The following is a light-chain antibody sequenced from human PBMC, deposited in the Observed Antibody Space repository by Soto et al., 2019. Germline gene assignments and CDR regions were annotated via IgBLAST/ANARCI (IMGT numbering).Light chain of an antibody. CDR3: QSYDSSLTTLV. Sequence: QTVVTQPPSVSGAPGQRVAISCTGSSSNIGAEYDVHWYQQLPGTAPKRLIYGDNNRPSGVPDRFSGSKSGTSASLAITGLQPEDEADYYCQSYDSSLTTLVFGTGTKLTVL. V-gene: IGLV1-40*01. J-gene: IGLJ1*01. CDR1: SSNIGAEYD. CDR2: GDN.